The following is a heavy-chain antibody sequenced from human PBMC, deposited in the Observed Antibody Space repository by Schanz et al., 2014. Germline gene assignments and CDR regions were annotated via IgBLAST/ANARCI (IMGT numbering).Heavy chain of an antibody. CDR1: GFTFSNYG. CDR3: ARDLSSLIQGDV. V-gene: IGHV3-48*01. D-gene: IGHD2-2*01. CDR2: ISSSSGTI. Sequence: VQLVESGGDLVKPGGSLRLSCEASGFTFSNYGMNWVRQAPEKGLEWVSYISSSSGTIYYADSVKGRFTISRDNAKNLLYLQMNGPRAEDTAVYFCARDLSSLIQGDVWGKGTTVTVSS. J-gene: IGHJ6*04.